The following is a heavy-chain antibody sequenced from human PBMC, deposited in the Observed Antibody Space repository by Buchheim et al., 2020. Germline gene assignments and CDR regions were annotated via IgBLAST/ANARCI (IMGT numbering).Heavy chain of an antibody. J-gene: IGHJ4*01. CDR3: AESLGGSRGRFPY. D-gene: IGHD2-15*01. Sequence: EVQLLESGGGVVQPGGSLRLSCTASGFTFTSYAMNWVRQAPGKGLEWVSRISCSGDVPNYADPVQGRVTISRDNSKNTVYPQRNSVRAEDAAEYYCAESLGGSRGRFPYWGHGTL. CDR1: GFTFTSYA. V-gene: IGHV3-23*01. CDR2: ISCSGDVP.